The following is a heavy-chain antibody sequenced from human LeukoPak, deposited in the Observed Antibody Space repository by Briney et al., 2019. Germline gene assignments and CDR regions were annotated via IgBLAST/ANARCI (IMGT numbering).Heavy chain of an antibody. CDR2: ISGSGGST. CDR3: AGGPTYYYGSGSYPDY. CDR1: GFTFSSYA. V-gene: IGHV3-23*01. Sequence: GGSLRLSCAASGFTFSSYAMSCVRQAPGKGLEGVSAISGSGGSTYYADSVKGRFTISRDNSKNTLYLQMNSLRAEDTAVYYCAGGPTYYYGSGSYPDYWGQGTLVTVSS. D-gene: IGHD3-10*01. J-gene: IGHJ4*02.